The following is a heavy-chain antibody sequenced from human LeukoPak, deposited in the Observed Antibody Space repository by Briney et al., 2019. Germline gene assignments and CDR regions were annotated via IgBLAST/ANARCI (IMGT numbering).Heavy chain of an antibody. CDR2: ISRSSSNI. CDR1: GFKFSDDY. J-gene: IGHJ5*01. V-gene: IGHV3-11*01. CDR3: VRDVGGDYVPQRFET. Sequence: GGSLRLSCAASGFKFSDDYMSWIRQPPGKGLEWIAYISRSSSNIWSAASVRGRFSISRDNAKNSLFLQMDSLRVDDTAVYYCVRDVGGDYVPQRFETWGHGTLVTASS. D-gene: IGHD3-10*02.